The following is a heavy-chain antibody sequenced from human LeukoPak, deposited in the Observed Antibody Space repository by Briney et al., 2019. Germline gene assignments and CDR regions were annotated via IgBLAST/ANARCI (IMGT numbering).Heavy chain of an antibody. CDR3: ATFGYSGSFPFDY. CDR1: GYTFTGYY. J-gene: IGHJ4*02. D-gene: IGHD1-26*01. V-gene: IGHV1-2*02. Sequence: ASVKVSCKASGYTFTGYYMHWVRQAPGQGLEWMGWINPNSGGTNYAQKFQGRVTMTRDTSISTAYMELSRLRSDDTAVYYCATFGYSGSFPFDYWGQGTLVTVSS. CDR2: INPNSGGT.